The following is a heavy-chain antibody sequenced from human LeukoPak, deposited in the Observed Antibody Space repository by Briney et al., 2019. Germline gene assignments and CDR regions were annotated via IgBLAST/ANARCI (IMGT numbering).Heavy chain of an antibody. V-gene: IGHV3-21*01. CDR1: GFTFSSYW. Sequence: GGSLRLSCAASGFTFSSYWMNWARQAPGKGLEWVSSISSSSSYIYYADSVKGRFTISRDNAKNSLYLQMNSLRAEDTAVYYCAREDEALDAFDIWGQGTMVTVSS. CDR2: ISSSSSYI. J-gene: IGHJ3*02. CDR3: AREDEALDAFDI.